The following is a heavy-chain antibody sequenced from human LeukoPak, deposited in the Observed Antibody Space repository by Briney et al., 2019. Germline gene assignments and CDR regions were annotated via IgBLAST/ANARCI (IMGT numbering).Heavy chain of an antibody. V-gene: IGHV3-74*01. CDR2: IETDGSST. CDR1: GFTFSSYW. CDR3: ARDPSYFSYGLGV. Sequence: PGGSLRLSCAASGFTFSSYWMHWVRQAPGKGLMWVSRIETDGSSTDYADSVKGRFTISRDNAKNTLYLQMSSLRAEDTAVYYCARDPSYFSYGLGVWGQGTTVTVSS. J-gene: IGHJ6*02. D-gene: IGHD2/OR15-2a*01.